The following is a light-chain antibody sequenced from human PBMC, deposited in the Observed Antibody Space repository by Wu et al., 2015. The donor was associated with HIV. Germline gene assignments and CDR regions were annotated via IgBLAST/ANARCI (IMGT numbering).Light chain of an antibody. CDR1: QSVSSN. CDR2: GAS. V-gene: IGKV3-15*01. Sequence: EIVLTQSPATLSVSPGERATLSCRASQSVSSNLAWYQQKPGQAPRLLIYGASTRATGIPARFSGSGSGTEFTLTISSMQSEDFALYYCQQYNSYPYTFGQGTKLEIK. J-gene: IGKJ2*01. CDR3: QQYNSYPYT.